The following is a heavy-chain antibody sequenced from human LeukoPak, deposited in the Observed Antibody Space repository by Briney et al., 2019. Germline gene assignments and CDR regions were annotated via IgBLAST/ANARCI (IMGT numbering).Heavy chain of an antibody. J-gene: IGHJ4*02. Sequence: SETLSLTCAVYGGSFSGYYWSWIRQPPGKGLEWIGEINHSGSTNYNPSLKSRVTISVDTSKNQFSLKLSSVTAADTAVYYCARDYHDSSGTFDYWGQGTLVTVSS. CDR3: ARDYHDSSGTFDY. V-gene: IGHV4-34*01. CDR2: INHSGST. D-gene: IGHD3-22*01. CDR1: GGSFSGYY.